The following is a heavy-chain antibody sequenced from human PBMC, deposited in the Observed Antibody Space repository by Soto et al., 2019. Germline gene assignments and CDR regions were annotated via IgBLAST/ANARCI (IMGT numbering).Heavy chain of an antibody. CDR1: GGSISSYY. Sequence: SETLSLTCTVSGGSISSYYWSWIRQPPGKGLEWIGYIYYSGSTNYNPSLKSRVTISVDTSKNQFSLKLSSVTAADTAVYYCARYGSGDSNYSDWFDPGAREPWSPSPQ. CDR2: IYYSGST. CDR3: ARYGSGDSNYSDWFDP. J-gene: IGHJ5*02. D-gene: IGHD4-4*01. V-gene: IGHV4-59*08.